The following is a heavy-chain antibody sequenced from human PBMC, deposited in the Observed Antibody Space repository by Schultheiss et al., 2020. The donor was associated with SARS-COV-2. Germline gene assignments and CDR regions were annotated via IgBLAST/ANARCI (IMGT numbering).Heavy chain of an antibody. CDR3: ARDAYSSSSNLDY. CDR2: INPNSGGT. J-gene: IGHJ4*02. D-gene: IGHD6-6*01. Sequence: ASVKVSCKASGYTFTGYYVHWVRQAPGQGLEWMGWINPNSGGTNYAQKFQVRVTMTRDTSISTAYMELSRLRSDDTAVYYCARDAYSSSSNLDYWGQGTLVTVSS. CDR1: GYTFTGYY. V-gene: IGHV1-2*02.